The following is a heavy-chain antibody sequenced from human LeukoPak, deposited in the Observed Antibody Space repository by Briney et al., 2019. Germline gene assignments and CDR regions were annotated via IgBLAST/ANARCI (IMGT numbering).Heavy chain of an antibody. V-gene: IGHV3-23*01. D-gene: IGHD4-23*01. Sequence: GGSLRLSCAASGFTFSSYAMSWVRQAPGKGLEWVSDISGSGGSTYYADSVKGRLTISRDNSKNTLYLQMNSLRAEDTAVYYCAKIRRNPVDTTFDYWGQGTLVTVSS. CDR3: AKIRRNPVDTTFDY. CDR2: ISGSGGST. J-gene: IGHJ4*02. CDR1: GFTFSSYA.